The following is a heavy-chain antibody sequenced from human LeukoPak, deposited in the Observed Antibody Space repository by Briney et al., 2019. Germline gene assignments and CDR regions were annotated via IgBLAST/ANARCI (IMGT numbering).Heavy chain of an antibody. CDR1: GGSFSGYY. CDR2: INHSGST. D-gene: IGHD4-17*01. CDR3: ARHGEYYGDENFDY. V-gene: IGHV4-34*01. J-gene: IGHJ4*02. Sequence: NPSETLSLTCAVYGGSFSGYYWSWIRQPPGKGLEWIGEINHSGSTNYNPSLKSRVTISVDTSKNQFSLKLSSVTAADTAVYYCARHGEYYGDENFDYWGQGTLVTVSS.